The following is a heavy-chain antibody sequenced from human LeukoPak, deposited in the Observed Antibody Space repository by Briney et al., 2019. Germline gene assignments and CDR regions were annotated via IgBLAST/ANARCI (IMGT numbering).Heavy chain of an antibody. CDR1: GFTFSSYA. CDR3: AKTQQGPYYDILTGIFDY. J-gene: IGHJ4*02. CDR2: ISGSGGST. D-gene: IGHD3-9*01. V-gene: IGHV3-23*01. Sequence: SGGSLRLSCAASGFTFSSYAMSWVRQAPGKGLEWVSAISGSGGSTYFADSVKGRLTISRDNSKNTLYLQMNSLRAEDTAVYYCAKTQQGPYYDILTGIFDYWGQGTLVTVSS.